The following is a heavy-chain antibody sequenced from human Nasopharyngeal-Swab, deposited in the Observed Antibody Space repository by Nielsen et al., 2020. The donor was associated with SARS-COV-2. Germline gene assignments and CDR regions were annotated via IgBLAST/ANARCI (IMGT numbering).Heavy chain of an antibody. D-gene: IGHD5-18*01. CDR1: GGSISSYY. Sequence: SETLSLTCTVSGGSISSYYWSWIRQPPGKGLEWIGYIFHSGSTNYNLSLKGRVTVSVDTSKNQFSLRLSSVTAADTAVYYCARDDTAMATGFDYWGQGVLVTVSS. CDR2: IFHSGST. J-gene: IGHJ4*02. CDR3: ARDDTAMATGFDY. V-gene: IGHV4-59*01.